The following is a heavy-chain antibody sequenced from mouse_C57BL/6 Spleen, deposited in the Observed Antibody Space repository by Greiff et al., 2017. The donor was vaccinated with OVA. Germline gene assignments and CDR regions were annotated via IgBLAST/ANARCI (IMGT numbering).Heavy chain of an antibody. D-gene: IGHD2-4*01. CDR2: IWSGGST. Sequence: VKLVESGPGLVQPSQRLSITCTVSGFSLTSYGLHWVRQSPGKGLEWLGVIWSGGSTDYNAAFISRLSISKDNSKSQVFCKMNSLQADDTAIYYCASFDYGYFDYWGQGTTLTVSS. CDR1: GFSLTSYG. CDR3: ASFDYGYFDY. V-gene: IGHV2-2*01. J-gene: IGHJ2*01.